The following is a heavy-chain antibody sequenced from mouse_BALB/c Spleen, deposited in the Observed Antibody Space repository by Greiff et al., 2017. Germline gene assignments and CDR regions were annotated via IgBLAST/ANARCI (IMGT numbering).Heavy chain of an antibody. J-gene: IGHJ4*01. D-gene: IGHD2-1*01. CDR3: AGGNYVENAMDY. CDR2: ISSGGGNT. CDR1: GFTFSSYT. Sequence: DVMLVESGGGLVKPGGSLKLSCAASGFTFSSYTMSWVRQTPEKRLEWVATISSGGGNTYYPDSVKGRFTISRDNAKNNLYLQMSSLRSEDTALYYCAGGNYVENAMDYWGQGTSVTVSS. V-gene: IGHV5-9*03.